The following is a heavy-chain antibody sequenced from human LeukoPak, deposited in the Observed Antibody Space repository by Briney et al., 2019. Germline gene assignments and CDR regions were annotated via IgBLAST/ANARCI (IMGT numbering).Heavy chain of an antibody. D-gene: IGHD1-14*01. J-gene: IGHJ4*02. Sequence: PGQSLTLSSAASAFTFSNYCMHWVRHAPGKGLEWVAVVSYDGRNKYYADSVKGRFPISRDNSKNTVYLQMNTLRAEDTAVFYCAKPIGTSNTSDCWGGGTLVTVSS. V-gene: IGHV3-30*18. CDR1: AFTFSNYC. CDR3: AKPIGTSNTSDC. CDR2: VSYDGRNK.